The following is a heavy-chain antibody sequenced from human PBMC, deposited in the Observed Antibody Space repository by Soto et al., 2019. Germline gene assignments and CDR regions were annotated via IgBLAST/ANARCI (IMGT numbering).Heavy chain of an antibody. J-gene: IGHJ4*02. CDR3: AKGWESYGDYFDY. Sequence: EVQLLESGGGLVQPGGSLRLSCAASGFTFSSYAMSWVRQAPGKGLEWVAAISGSGGSTYYADSVKGRFTISRDNSKNTLYLQMNSLRAEDTAVYYCAKGWESYGDYFDYWGQGTLVTVSS. D-gene: IGHD4-17*01. V-gene: IGHV3-23*01. CDR2: ISGSGGST. CDR1: GFTFSSYA.